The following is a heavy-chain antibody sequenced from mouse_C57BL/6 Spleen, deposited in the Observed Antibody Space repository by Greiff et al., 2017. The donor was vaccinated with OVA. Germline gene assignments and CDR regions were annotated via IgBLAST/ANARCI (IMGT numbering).Heavy chain of an antibody. V-gene: IGHV1-82*01. CDR1: GYAFSSSW. Sequence: VQLQQSGPELVQPGASVKISCKASGYAFSSSWMNWVKQRPGKGLEWIGRIYPGDGDTNYNGKFKGKATLTADKSSSTAYMQLSSLTSEDSAVYFCAREEPLVWGTGTTVTVSS. CDR2: IYPGDGDT. CDR3: AREEPLV. J-gene: IGHJ1*03.